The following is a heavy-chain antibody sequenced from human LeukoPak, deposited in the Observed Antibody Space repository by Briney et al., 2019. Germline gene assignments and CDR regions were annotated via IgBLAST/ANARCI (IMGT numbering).Heavy chain of an antibody. V-gene: IGHV6-1*01. CDR3: ARGVGTTQYYYYYMDV. Sequence: SQTLSLTFAISDDSVSTNSAAWNWIRQSPSRGLEWLGRTYYRSKWYNDYAVSVKSRITIKPDTSKNQFSLQLNSVTPEDTAVYYCARGVGTTQYYYYYMDVWGKGTAVTVSS. CDR1: DDSVSTNSAA. J-gene: IGHJ6*03. D-gene: IGHD1-26*01. CDR2: TYYRSKWYN.